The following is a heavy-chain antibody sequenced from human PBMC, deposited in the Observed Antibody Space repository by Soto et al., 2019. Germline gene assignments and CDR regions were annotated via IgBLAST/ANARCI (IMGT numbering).Heavy chain of an antibody. CDR3: ARDFGGRDDILTGYYYYYYYGMDV. CDR1: GYTFTSYG. D-gene: IGHD3-9*01. CDR2: ISAYNGNT. J-gene: IGHJ6*02. V-gene: IGHV1-18*01. Sequence: ASVKVSCKASGYTFTSYGISWVRQAPGQGLEWMGWISAYNGNTNYSQKFQGRVTITRDTTASTAYMELSSLRSEDTAVYYCARDFGGRDDILTGYYYYYYYGMDVWGQGTTVTVSS.